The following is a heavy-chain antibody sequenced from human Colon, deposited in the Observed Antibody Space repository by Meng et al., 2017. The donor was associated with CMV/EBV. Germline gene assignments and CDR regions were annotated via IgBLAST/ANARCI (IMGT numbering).Heavy chain of an antibody. J-gene: IGHJ4*02. CDR3: ARDRTYSGTYSRGDY. Sequence: ASVKVSCKASGYTFTSYGISWVRQAPGQGLEWLGWISGYNANTDYAQSVQGRVTMTTGTPTNTVYMELRSLRSDDTAIYYCARDRTYSGTYSRGDYWGQGTLVTVSS. D-gene: IGHD1-26*01. CDR2: ISGYNANT. CDR1: GYTFTSYG. V-gene: IGHV1-18*01.